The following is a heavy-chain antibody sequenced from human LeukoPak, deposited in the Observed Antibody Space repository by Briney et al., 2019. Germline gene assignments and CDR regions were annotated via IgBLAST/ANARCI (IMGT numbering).Heavy chain of an antibody. CDR2: IYHSGST. V-gene: IGHV4-30-2*01. J-gene: IGHJ4*02. Sequence: PSQTLSLTCAVSGGSISSGGYSWSWIRQPPGKGLEWIGYIYHSGSTYYNPSLKSRVTISVDRSKNQFSLKLSSVTAADTAVYYCARSSTRYFDYWGQGTLVTVSS. CDR1: GGSISSGGYS. CDR3: ARSSTRYFDY.